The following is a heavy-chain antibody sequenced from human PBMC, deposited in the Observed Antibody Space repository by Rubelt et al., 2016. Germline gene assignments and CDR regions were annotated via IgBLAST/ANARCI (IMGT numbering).Heavy chain of an antibody. CDR2: IDSGAVNT. Sequence: GGSLRLSCAASGFTFSNYAMTWVRQAPGKGLEWVSAIDSGAVNTYYADSVKGRFTISRDNSKNTLYLQMNSLRAEDTAVYYCAKSTMVRRTWGVLGFDPWGQGTLVTVPS. CDR1: GFTFSNYA. CDR3: AKSTMVRRTWGVLGFDP. V-gene: IGHV3-23*01. D-gene: IGHD3-10*01. J-gene: IGHJ5*02.